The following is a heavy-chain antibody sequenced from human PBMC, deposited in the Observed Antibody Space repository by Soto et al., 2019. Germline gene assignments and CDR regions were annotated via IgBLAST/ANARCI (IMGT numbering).Heavy chain of an antibody. J-gene: IGHJ6*02. CDR1: GFTFSSYA. V-gene: IGHV3-30-3*01. Sequence: PGGSLRLSCAASGFTFSSYAMHWVRQAPGKGLEWVAVISYDGSNKYYADSVKGRFTISRDNSKNTLYLQMNSLRAEDTAVYYCAREDFWSGSPGRYLLLSGGMDVWGQGTTVTVSS. CDR2: ISYDGSNK. CDR3: AREDFWSGSPGRYLLLSGGMDV. D-gene: IGHD3-3*01.